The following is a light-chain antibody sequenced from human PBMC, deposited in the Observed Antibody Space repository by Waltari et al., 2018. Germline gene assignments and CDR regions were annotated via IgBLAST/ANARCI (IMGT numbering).Light chain of an antibody. V-gene: IGLV2-14*01. Sequence: QSALTPPASVSGSPGQSTTISCTGTSSDVGGYNYVSWYQPPPGKAPNLRIFDFTQRPSGCSACFSGSKAGNAASLSISGLQAEDEAAYYCASYPSTSIHVLFGGGTKLTVL. J-gene: IGLJ2*01. CDR1: SSDVGGYNY. CDR2: DFT. CDR3: ASYPSTSIHVL.